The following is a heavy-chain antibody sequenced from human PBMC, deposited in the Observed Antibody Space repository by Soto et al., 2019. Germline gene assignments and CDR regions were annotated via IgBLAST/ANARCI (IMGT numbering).Heavy chain of an antibody. CDR2: INAGNGNT. J-gene: IGHJ6*02. V-gene: IGHV1-3*01. Sequence: ASVKVSCKASGYTFTSYAMHWVRQAPGQRLEWMGWINAGNGNTKYSQKFQGRVNITRDTSASTAYMELSSLRSEDTAVYYCARDKRWGPHYHYGMDVWGHGTTVTVS. CDR3: ARDKRWGPHYHYGMDV. CDR1: GYTFTSYA. D-gene: IGHD7-27*01.